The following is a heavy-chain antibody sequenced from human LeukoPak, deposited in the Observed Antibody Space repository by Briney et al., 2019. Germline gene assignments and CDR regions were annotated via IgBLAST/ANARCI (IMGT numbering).Heavy chain of an antibody. CDR1: GYTYTSYA. V-gene: IGHV1-3*01. CDR3: ARDIDWFDP. J-gene: IGHJ5*02. Sequence: ASEKVSCKASGYTYTSYAMHWVRQASGQRLESMGWINAGNGNTKYSQKFQGRVTITRDTSASTAYMELSSLRSEDTAVYYCARDIDWFDPWGQGTLVTVSS. D-gene: IGHD2-15*01. CDR2: INAGNGNT.